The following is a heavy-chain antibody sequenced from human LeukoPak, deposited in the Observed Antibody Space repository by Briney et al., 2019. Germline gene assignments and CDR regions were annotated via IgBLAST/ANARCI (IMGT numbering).Heavy chain of an antibody. CDR1: GFIFSRYW. CDR3: ARDRGRGFDL. J-gene: IGHJ5*02. V-gene: IGHV3-7*01. Sequence: PGGSLRLSCAASGFIFSRYWMTWVRQAPGKGLEWVANIKEDGKDKYYVDFVKGRFTISKDNARNSLYLQMNSLRVDDTAVYYCARDRGRGFDLWGQGTLATVSS. CDR2: IKEDGKDK.